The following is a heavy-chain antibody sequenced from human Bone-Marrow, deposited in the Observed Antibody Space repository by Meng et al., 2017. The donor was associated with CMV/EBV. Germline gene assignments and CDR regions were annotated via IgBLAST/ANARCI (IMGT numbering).Heavy chain of an antibody. CDR1: GYTFTGYY. Sequence: GQWVQSGGEGKKLGASVKASCKASGYTFTGYYMHWVRQAPGQGLEWMGWINPNSGGTNYAQKFQGRVTMTRDTSISTAYMELSRLRSDDTAVYYCAREGGSIGGWFDPWGQGTLVTVSS. J-gene: IGHJ5*02. CDR2: INPNSGGT. CDR3: AREGGSIGGWFDP. D-gene: IGHD3-16*01. V-gene: IGHV1-2*02.